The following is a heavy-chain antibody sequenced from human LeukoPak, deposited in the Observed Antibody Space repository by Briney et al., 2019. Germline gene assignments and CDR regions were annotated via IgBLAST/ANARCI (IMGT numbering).Heavy chain of an antibody. V-gene: IGHV3-23*01. J-gene: IGHJ3*02. D-gene: IGHD3-22*01. CDR3: AKDLAYYYDSSEGFDI. Sequence: GGSLRLSCAASGFTFSSYAMSWVRQAPGKGLEWLSAISGSGGSTYYADSVKGRFTISRDNSKNTLYLQMNSLRAEDTAVYYCAKDLAYYYDSSEGFDIWGQGTMVTVSS. CDR2: ISGSGGST. CDR1: GFTFSSYA.